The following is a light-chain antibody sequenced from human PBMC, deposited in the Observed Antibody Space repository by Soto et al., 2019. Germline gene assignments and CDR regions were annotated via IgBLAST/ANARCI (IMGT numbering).Light chain of an antibody. J-gene: IGKJ4*01. V-gene: IGKV3-20*01. CDR2: DVS. CDR3: QQYGSSVGGT. Sequence: EVVLTQSPGTLSLFPGERATLSCRASQSLSSGYLAWYQQRPGQAPRLLIHDVSSRATGVPDRFSGSGSGTDFTLTISRLEPEDCAVYYCQQYGSSVGGTFGGGTKVVIK. CDR1: QSLSSGY.